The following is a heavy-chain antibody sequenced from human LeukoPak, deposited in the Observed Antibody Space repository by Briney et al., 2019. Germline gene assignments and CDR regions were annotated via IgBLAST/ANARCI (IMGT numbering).Heavy chain of an antibody. Sequence: SETLSLTCTVSGGSINSGGYYWSWIRQHPGKGLEWIGYISNSGSTYYHPSLRSRLAISVDTSKNQFSLELSSVTAADTAVYYCARAPPGFTLGPGDYWGQGTLVTVSA. CDR3: ARAPPGFTLGPGDY. CDR1: GGSINSGGYY. D-gene: IGHD1-14*01. J-gene: IGHJ4*02. V-gene: IGHV4-31*03. CDR2: ISNSGST.